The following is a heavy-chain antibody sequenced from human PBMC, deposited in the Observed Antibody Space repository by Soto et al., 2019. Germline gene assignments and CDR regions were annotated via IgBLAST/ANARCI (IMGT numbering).Heavy chain of an antibody. V-gene: IGHV4-39*02. J-gene: IGHJ5*02. CDR2: IYYSGST. Sequence: PSETLSLTCTVSGGSISSSSYYWGWIRQPPGKGLEWIGSIYYSGSTYYNPSLKSRVTISVDTSKNQFSLKLSSVTAADTAVYYCAREARSSSFWFDPWGQGTLVTVSS. D-gene: IGHD6-6*01. CDR1: GGSISSSSYY. CDR3: AREARSSSFWFDP.